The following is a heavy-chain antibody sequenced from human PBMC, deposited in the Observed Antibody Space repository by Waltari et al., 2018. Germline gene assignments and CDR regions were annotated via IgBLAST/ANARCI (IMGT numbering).Heavy chain of an antibody. J-gene: IGHJ4*02. D-gene: IGHD5-18*01. CDR2: ISSDESVK. V-gene: IGHV3-30*17. Sequence: QVHLVESGGGVVQPGASLRLSCAASGLTFSDYAMHWGRQAPGKGLEWVAVISSDESVKYYAAPVKGRFTISRDNSKDTLFLQVNSLRLEDTAVYYCATDGEKIETPMGDHWGQGSLVTVSS. CDR1: GLTFSDYA. CDR3: ATDGEKIETPMGDH.